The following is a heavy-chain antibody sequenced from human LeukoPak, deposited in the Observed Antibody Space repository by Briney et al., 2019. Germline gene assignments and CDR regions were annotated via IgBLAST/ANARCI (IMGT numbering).Heavy chain of an antibody. Sequence: PSETLSLTCTVSGGSISSYYWSWIRQPAGKGLEWIGRIYTSGSTNYNPSLKSRVTMSVDTSKNQFSLKLSSVTAADTAVYYCARAGNPYTGYSSSWYYYYYYMDVWGKGTTVTVS. CDR1: GGSISSYY. J-gene: IGHJ6*03. CDR2: IYTSGST. D-gene: IGHD6-13*01. V-gene: IGHV4-4*07. CDR3: ARAGNPYTGYSSSWYYYYYYMDV.